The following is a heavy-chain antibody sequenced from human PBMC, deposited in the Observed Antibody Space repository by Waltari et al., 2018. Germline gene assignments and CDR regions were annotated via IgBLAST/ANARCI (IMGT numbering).Heavy chain of an antibody. CDR3: ASWGYCSGGSCYSMGFDP. Sequence: QVQLVQSGAEVKKPGASVKVSCKASGYTFTSYAMHWVRQAPGQRLEWMGRIIPIVRTADYCQNWQGIVTITSDKATIKAYMELSSLRSEDTAVYYCASWGYCSGGSCYSMGFDPWGQGTLVTGSS. CDR2: IIPIVRTA. D-gene: IGHD2-15*01. V-gene: IGHV1-3*01. J-gene: IGHJ5*02. CDR1: GYTFTSYA.